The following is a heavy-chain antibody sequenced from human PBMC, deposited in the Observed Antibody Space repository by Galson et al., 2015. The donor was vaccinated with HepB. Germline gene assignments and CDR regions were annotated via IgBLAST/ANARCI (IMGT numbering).Heavy chain of an antibody. CDR3: ASPGGSWGGWFDP. V-gene: IGHV3-7*01. J-gene: IGHJ5*02. CDR2: IKEDGSEK. CDR1: GFAFSSYW. D-gene: IGHD3-16*01. Sequence: SLRLSCAASGFAFSSYWMSWVRQAPGKGLEWAANIKEDGSEKYYVDSVKGRFTISRDNAKNSLYLQMNSLRAEDTAVYYCASPGGSWGGWFDPWGQGTLVIVSS.